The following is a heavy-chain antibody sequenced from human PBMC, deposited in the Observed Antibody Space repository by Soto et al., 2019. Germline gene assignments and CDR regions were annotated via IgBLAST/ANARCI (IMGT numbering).Heavy chain of an antibody. V-gene: IGHV3-53*01. J-gene: IGHJ6*03. Sequence: GGSLRLSCAASGFTVSSNYMSWVRQAPGKGLEWVSVIGSGGSTYYADSVKGRFTISRDNSKNTLYLQMNSLRAEDTAVYYCAKGGSSYTPKEDYYYYMDVWGKGTTVTVSS. CDR3: AKGGSSYTPKEDYYYYMDV. CDR2: IGSGGST. CDR1: GFTVSSNY. D-gene: IGHD3-10*01.